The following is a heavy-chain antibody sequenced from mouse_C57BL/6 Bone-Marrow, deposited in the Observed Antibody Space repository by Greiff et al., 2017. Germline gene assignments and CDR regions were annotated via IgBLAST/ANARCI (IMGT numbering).Heavy chain of an antibody. Sequence: VQLQQPGAELVKPGASVKLSCKASGYTFTSYWMHWVKQRPGQGLEWIGMIHPNSGSTNYNEKFKSKATLTVDKSSSTAYMQLSSLTSEDSAVYYCALDYYGSSSYWYFDVWGTGTTVTVSS. D-gene: IGHD1-1*01. CDR1: GYTFTSYW. CDR2: IHPNSGST. J-gene: IGHJ1*03. CDR3: ALDYYGSSSYWYFDV. V-gene: IGHV1-64*01.